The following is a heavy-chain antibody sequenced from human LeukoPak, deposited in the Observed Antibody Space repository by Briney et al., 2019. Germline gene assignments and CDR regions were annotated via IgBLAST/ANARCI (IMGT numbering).Heavy chain of an antibody. Sequence: PSDTLSLTCTVSGASISSGSYYWSWIRQHPGKGLEWIGYIYYSGNTYYNPSLESRVTISVDTSKNQFSLKLSSVTAADTAVYYCARRYGSGTEWFDPWGQGTLVTVSS. V-gene: IGHV4-31*03. CDR1: GASISSGSYY. J-gene: IGHJ5*02. CDR2: IYYSGNT. D-gene: IGHD3-10*01. CDR3: ARRYGSGTEWFDP.